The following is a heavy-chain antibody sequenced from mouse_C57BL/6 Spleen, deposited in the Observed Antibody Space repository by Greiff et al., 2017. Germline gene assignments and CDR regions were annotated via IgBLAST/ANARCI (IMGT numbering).Heavy chain of an antibody. CDR3: ASSVVAPVFDV. D-gene: IGHD1-1*01. V-gene: IGHV14-2*01. J-gene: IGHJ1*03. CDR2: IDPEGGET. CDR1: GFNIKDYY. Sequence: EVQLQQSGAELVKPGASVKLSCTASGFNIKDYYMHWVKQRPEQGLEWIGRIDPEGGETKYAPKFQGKATITADTSSNTAYLQLSSLTSEDTAVYYCASSVVAPVFDVWGTGTTVTVSS.